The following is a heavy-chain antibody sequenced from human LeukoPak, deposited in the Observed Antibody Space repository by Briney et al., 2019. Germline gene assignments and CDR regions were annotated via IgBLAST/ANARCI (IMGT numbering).Heavy chain of an antibody. CDR3: ARVRTALTNWFDP. CDR1: GFTVSSSY. CDR2: IYSGGST. D-gene: IGHD2-21*02. Sequence: GGSLRLSCAASGFTVSSSYMSWVRQAPGKGLECVSAIYSGGSTYYADSVKGRFTISRDNSKNTLSLQMNSLRAEDTAVYYCARVRTALTNWFDPWGQGTLVTVAS. J-gene: IGHJ5*02. V-gene: IGHV3-66*01.